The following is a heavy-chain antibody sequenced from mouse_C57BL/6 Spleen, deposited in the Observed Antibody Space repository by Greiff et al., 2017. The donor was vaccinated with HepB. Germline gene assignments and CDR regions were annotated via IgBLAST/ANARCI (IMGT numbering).Heavy chain of an antibody. J-gene: IGHJ1*03. CDR1: GYTFTSYW. V-gene: IGHV1-69*01. CDR3: ARKRRWLPWYFDV. Sequence: QVQLQQHGAELVMPGASVKLSCKASGYTFTSYWMHWVKQRPGQGLEWIGEIDPSDSYTNYNQKFKGKSTLTVDKSSSTAYMQLSSLTSEDSAVYYCARKRRWLPWYFDVWGTGTTVTVSS. CDR2: IDPSDSYT. D-gene: IGHD2-3*01.